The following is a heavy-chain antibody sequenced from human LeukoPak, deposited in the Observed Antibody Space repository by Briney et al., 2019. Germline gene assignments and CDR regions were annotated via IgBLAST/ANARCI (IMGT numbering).Heavy chain of an antibody. Sequence: SETLSLTCAVSVYSISSGYYWGWIRQPPGKGLEWIGSIYHSGSTYYNPSLKSRVTISVDTSKNQFSLKLSSVTAADTAVYYCARPVVPAADFDAFDIWGQGTMVTVSS. V-gene: IGHV4-38-2*01. CDR1: VYSISSGYY. D-gene: IGHD2-2*01. CDR2: IYHSGST. J-gene: IGHJ3*02. CDR3: ARPVVPAADFDAFDI.